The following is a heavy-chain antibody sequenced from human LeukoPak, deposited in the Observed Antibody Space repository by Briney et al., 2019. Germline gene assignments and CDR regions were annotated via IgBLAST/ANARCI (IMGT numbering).Heavy chain of an antibody. CDR1: GGTFSSYA. CDR2: IIPILGIA. J-gene: IGHJ5*02. CDR3: ARTGTYYYDSSGYYYDP. Sequence: SVKVSCKASGGTFSSYAISWVRQAPGQGLEWMGRIIPILGIANYAQKFQGRATITADKSTSTAYMELSSLRSEDTAVYYCARTGTYYYDSSGYYYDPWGQGTLVTVSS. D-gene: IGHD3-22*01. V-gene: IGHV1-69*04.